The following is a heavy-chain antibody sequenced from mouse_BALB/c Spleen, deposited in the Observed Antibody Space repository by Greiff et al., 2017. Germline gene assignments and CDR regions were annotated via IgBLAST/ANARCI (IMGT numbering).Heavy chain of an antibody. Sequence: EVKLVESGGGLVQPGGSLRLSCATSGFTFTDYYMSWVRQPPGKALEWLGFIRNKANGYTTEYSASVKGRFTISRDNSQSILYLQMNTLRAEDSATYYCARDICGSSYVGAMDYWGQGTSVTVSS. CDR3: ARDICGSSYVGAMDY. CDR1: GFTFTDYY. CDR2: IRNKANGYTT. J-gene: IGHJ4*01. D-gene: IGHD1-1*01. V-gene: IGHV7-3*02.